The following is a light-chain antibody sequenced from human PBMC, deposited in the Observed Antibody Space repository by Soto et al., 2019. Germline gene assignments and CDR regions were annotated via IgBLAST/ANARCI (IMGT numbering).Light chain of an antibody. Sequence: QSVLTQPPSVSGAPGHRVTISCAGSSSNIGANYAVHWYQQLPGTAPKLLIYDYNKRPSGVPDRFSGSKSGTSASLAITGLQAEDDADYYCQSYDSSLTGGVFGTGTKLTVL. V-gene: IGLV1-40*01. CDR2: DYN. CDR3: QSYDSSLTGGV. J-gene: IGLJ1*01. CDR1: SSNIGANYA.